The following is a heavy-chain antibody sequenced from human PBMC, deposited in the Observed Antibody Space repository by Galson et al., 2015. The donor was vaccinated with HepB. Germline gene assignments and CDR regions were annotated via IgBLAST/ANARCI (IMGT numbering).Heavy chain of an antibody. D-gene: IGHD2-15*01. CDR1: GFTFDDYG. CDR3: ARGYCSGGSCYNPGY. V-gene: IGHV3-20*04. CDR2: INWNGGST. Sequence: SLRLSCAASGFTFDDYGMSWVRQAPGKGLEWVSGINWNGGSTGYADSVKGRFTISRDNAKKSLYMQMSSLRAEDTALYYCARGYCSGGSCYNPGYWGQGTLVTVSS. J-gene: IGHJ4*02.